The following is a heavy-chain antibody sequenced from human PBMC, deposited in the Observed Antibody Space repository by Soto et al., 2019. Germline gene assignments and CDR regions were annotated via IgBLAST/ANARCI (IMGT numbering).Heavy chain of an antibody. CDR1: GFSLSTTGVG. CDR3: ARSLWFGELH. Sequence: QITLKESGPTLVKPTQTLTLTCSFSGFSLSTTGVGVGWIRQSPGKALEWLAIIYWDNDKRYSPSLKSRVTITKYPSKNLVVHTVTNMDTVDTGASYCARSLWFGELHWGQGALVTVSS. J-gene: IGHJ4*02. V-gene: IGHV2-5*02. CDR2: IYWDNDK. D-gene: IGHD3-10*01.